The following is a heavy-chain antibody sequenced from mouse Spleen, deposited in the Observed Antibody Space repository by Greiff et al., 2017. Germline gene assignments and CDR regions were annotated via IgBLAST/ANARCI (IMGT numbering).Heavy chain of an antibody. CDR3: ARYYGSRGWFAY. V-gene: IGHV5-17*01. CDR1: GFTFSDYG. J-gene: IGHJ3*01. Sequence: EVQLVESGGGLVKPGGSLKLSCAASGFTFSDYGMHWVRQAPEKGLEWVAYISSGSSTIYYADTVKGRFTISRDNAKNTLFLQMTSLRSEDTAMYYCARYYGSRGWFAYWGQGTLVTVSA. CDR2: ISSGSSTI. D-gene: IGHD1-1*01.